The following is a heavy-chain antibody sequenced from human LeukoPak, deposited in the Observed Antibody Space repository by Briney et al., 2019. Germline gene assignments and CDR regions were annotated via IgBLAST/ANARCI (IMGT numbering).Heavy chain of an antibody. D-gene: IGHD1-14*01. CDR2: VYTSGST. CDR1: GGSISGYY. J-gene: IGHJ3*02. V-gene: IGHV4-4*07. CDR3: ARLITGTTTAFDI. Sequence: SETLSLTCSVSGGSISGYYWTWLRQPGGKGLEWIGRVYTSGSTHYNPSLKTRLTMSVDTSKNQFSLKLSSVTAADTAVYYCARLITGTTTAFDIWGQGTVVTVSS.